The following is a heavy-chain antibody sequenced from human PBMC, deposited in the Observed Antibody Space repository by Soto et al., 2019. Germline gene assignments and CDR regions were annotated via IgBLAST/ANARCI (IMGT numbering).Heavy chain of an antibody. CDR1: GFTFSSYA. D-gene: IGHD3-10*01. Sequence: GGSLRLSCAASGFTFSSYAMSWVRQAPGKGLEWVSGISWNSGSIGYADSVKGRFTISRDNAKNSLYLQMNSLRAEDTALYYCAKDKYYYASDAFDIWGQGTMVTVSS. V-gene: IGHV3-9*01. CDR2: ISWNSGSI. J-gene: IGHJ3*02. CDR3: AKDKYYYASDAFDI.